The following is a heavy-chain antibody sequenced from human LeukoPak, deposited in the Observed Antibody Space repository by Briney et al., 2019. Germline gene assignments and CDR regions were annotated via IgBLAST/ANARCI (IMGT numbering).Heavy chain of an antibody. J-gene: IGHJ4*02. V-gene: IGHV4-39*07. Sequence: SETLSLTCTVSGGSISSSGYYWGWIRQPPGKGLEWIGSIYYSGSTYYNPSLKSRVTISVDTSKNQFSLKLSSVTAADTAVYYCARESWELLFDYWGQGTLVTVSS. CDR1: GGSISSSGYY. D-gene: IGHD1-26*01. CDR2: IYYSGST. CDR3: ARESWELLFDY.